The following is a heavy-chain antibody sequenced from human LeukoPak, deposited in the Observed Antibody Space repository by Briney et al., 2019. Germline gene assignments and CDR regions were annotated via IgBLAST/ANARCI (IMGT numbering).Heavy chain of an antibody. CDR1: GFTFSSYA. D-gene: IGHD2-2*01. CDR3: ARDLVVPAATGAYYYYYMDV. V-gene: IGHV3-30-3*01. Sequence: PGGSLRLSCAASGFTFSSYAMHWVRQAPGKGLEWVAVISYDGSNKYYADSVKGRFTISRDNSKNTLYLQMNSLRAEDTAVYYCARDLVVPAATGAYYYYYMDVWGKGTTVTVSS. J-gene: IGHJ6*03. CDR2: ISYDGSNK.